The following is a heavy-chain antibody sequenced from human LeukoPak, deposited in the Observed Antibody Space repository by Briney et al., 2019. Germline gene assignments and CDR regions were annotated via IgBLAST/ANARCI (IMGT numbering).Heavy chain of an antibody. J-gene: IGHJ5*02. CDR1: GFTFDDYA. D-gene: IGHD6-13*01. CDR2: ISWNSGSI. V-gene: IGHV3-9*01. CDR3: ARTHSKYSSSWYLASAFDP. Sequence: PGRSLRLSCEASGFTFDDYAMHWVRQAPGKGLEWVSGISWNSGSIGYADSVKGRFTISRDNAKNSLYLQMNSLRAEDTAVYYCARTHSKYSSSWYLASAFDPWGQGTLVTVSS.